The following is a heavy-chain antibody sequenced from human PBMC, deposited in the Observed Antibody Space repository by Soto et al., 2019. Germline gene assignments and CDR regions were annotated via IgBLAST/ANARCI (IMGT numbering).Heavy chain of an antibody. V-gene: IGHV4-61*01. CDR2: IYYRGST. CDR3: AGAVELWSIDS. Sequence: QVQLQESGPGLVKPSETLSLTCTVSVGSVSSGSSYWSWIRQPPGKGLEWIGSIYYRGSTNYTPSVKCRVTISVATSKNHFSLKLSAVTAADTAVYYCAGAVELWSIDSWGQGTLVTVSS. D-gene: IGHD5-18*01. CDR1: VGSVSSGSSY. J-gene: IGHJ4*02.